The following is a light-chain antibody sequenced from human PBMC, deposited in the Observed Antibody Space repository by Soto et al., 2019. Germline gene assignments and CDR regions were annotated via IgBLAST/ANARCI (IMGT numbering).Light chain of an antibody. CDR2: GAS. CDR3: QQYGSSPWT. CDR1: QSVSSSY. J-gene: IGKJ1*01. Sequence: EILLTQSPATLSLSPGERATLPCRASQSVSSSYLAWYQQKPGQAPRLLIYGASSRATGIPDRFSGSGSGTEFTLTISSLEPEDFAVYYCQQYGSSPWTFGEGTKVDIK. V-gene: IGKV3-20*01.